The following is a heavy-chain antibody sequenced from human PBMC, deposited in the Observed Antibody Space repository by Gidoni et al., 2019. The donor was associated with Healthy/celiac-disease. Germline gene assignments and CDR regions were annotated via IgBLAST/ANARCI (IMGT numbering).Heavy chain of an antibody. J-gene: IGHJ6*02. V-gene: IGHV3-74*01. CDR1: GFTFSSYW. Sequence: EVQLVESGGGLVQPGGSLRLSFPASGFTFSSYWMHWSRQAPGKGLVWFSRINSDGSSTSYADSVKGRFTISRDNAKNTLYLQMNSLRAEDTAVYYGARGSSGWYPTWGMDVWGQGTTVNVSS. D-gene: IGHD6-19*01. CDR2: INSDGSST. CDR3: ARGSSGWYPTWGMDV.